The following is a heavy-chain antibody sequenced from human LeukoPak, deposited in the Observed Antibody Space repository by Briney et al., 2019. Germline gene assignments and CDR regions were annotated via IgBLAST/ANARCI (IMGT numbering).Heavy chain of an antibody. CDR3: SRESGPFSPFGH. CDR2: IDHIGST. CDR1: GGSSSGYY. J-gene: IGHJ4*02. V-gene: IGHV4-34*01. Sequence: SETLSLTCAVYGGSSSGYYWSWIRQPPGKGLEWIGEIDHIGSTNYNPSLKSRVTMSLDESKNHLSLNLASVTAADTAVYYCSRESGPFSPFGHWGQGTLVTVTS. D-gene: IGHD1-26*01.